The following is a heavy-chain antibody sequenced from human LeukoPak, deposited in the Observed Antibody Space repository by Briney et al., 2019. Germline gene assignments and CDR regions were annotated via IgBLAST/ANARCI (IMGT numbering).Heavy chain of an antibody. Sequence: GGSLRLSCAASGFTFSSYSMNWVRQAPGKGLEWVSSISSSSSYIYYADSVKGRFTISRDNAKNSLYLQMNSLRAEDTVVYYCARGAVAGTGGWGQGTLVTVSS. V-gene: IGHV3-21*01. CDR1: GFTFSSYS. CDR3: ARGAVAGTGG. D-gene: IGHD6-19*01. J-gene: IGHJ4*02. CDR2: ISSSSSYI.